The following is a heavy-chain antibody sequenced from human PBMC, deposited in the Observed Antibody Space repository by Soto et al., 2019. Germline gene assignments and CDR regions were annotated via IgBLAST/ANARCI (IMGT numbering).Heavy chain of an antibody. CDR3: ARDLSYRNEELVDIDY. CDR1: GGTFSSYT. Sequence: QVQLVQSGAEVKKPGSSVKVSCKASGGTFSSYTISWVRQAPGQGLEWMGRIIPILGIANYAQKFQGRVTITADNSTSTAYMELSSLRSEDTAVYYCARDLSYRNEELVDIDYGGQGTLVTVSS. V-gene: IGHV1-69*08. CDR2: IIPILGIA. D-gene: IGHD1-1*01. J-gene: IGHJ4*02.